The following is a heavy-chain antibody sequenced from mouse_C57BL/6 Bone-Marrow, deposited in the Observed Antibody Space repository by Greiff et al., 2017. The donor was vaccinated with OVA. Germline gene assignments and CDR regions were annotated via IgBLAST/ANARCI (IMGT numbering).Heavy chain of an antibody. J-gene: IGHJ4*01. CDR2: ISNGGGST. CDR3: ASSTTVVGPYYAMDY. D-gene: IGHD1-1*01. Sequence: EVNLVESGGGLVQPGGSLKLSCAASGFTFSDYYMYWVRQTPEKRLEWVAYISNGGGSTFYPDTVKGRFTISRDNAKNTLYLQMSRLKYEDTAMYYCASSTTVVGPYYAMDYWGQGTSVTVSS. V-gene: IGHV5-12*01. CDR1: GFTFSDYY.